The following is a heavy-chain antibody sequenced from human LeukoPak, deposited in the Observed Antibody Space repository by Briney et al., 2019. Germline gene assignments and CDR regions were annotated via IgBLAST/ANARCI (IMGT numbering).Heavy chain of an antibody. V-gene: IGHV3-23*01. D-gene: IGHD6-19*01. CDR2: ISGSGGST. CDR3: AKDLYSSGWYPLDY. J-gene: IGHJ4*02. CDR1: GFTFTSYA. Sequence: PGGSLRLSCAASGFTFTSYAMSWVRQTPGKGLEWVSAISGSGGSTYYADSVKGRFTISRDNSKNTLYLQMNSLRAEDTAVYYCAKDLYSSGWYPLDYWGQGTLVTVSS.